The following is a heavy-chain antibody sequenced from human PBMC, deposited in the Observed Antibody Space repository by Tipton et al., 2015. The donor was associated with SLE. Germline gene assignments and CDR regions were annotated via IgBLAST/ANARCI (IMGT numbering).Heavy chain of an antibody. D-gene: IGHD5-24*01. V-gene: IGHV3-23*01. Sequence: SLRLSCAASGFTVSSNYMSWVRQAPGKGLEWVSAISGSGGSTYYADSVKGRFTISRDNSKNTLYLQMNSLRAEDTAVYYCATSRDGYNSWGQGTLVTVSS. CDR1: GFTVSSNY. J-gene: IGHJ4*02. CDR2: ISGSGGST. CDR3: ATSRDGYNS.